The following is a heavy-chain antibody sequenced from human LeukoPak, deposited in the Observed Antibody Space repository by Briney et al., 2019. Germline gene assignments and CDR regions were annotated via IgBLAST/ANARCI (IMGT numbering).Heavy chain of an antibody. CDR3: ARDLGSWD. D-gene: IGHD6-6*01. V-gene: IGHV3-30*01. Sequence: GGSLRLSCAASGITFSSYAMHWVRQAPGKGLEWVAVISYDGSNKYYADSVKGRFTISRDNSKNTLYLQMNSLRAEDTAVYYCARDLGSWDWGQGTLVTVSS. CDR2: ISYDGSNK. J-gene: IGHJ4*02. CDR1: GITFSSYA.